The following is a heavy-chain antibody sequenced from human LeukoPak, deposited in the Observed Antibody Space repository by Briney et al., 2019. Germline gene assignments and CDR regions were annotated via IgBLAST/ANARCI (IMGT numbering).Heavy chain of an antibody. CDR3: ARVVPNSGTIDY. J-gene: IGHJ4*02. Sequence: PSETLSLTCTVSGYSISSGACWGWIRQPPGEGLDWIGSIYHSGSTFYNPSLKSRVTISVDTSKNQFSLKLRSVTAADSALYYCARVVPNSGTIDYWGQGTLVTVSS. V-gene: IGHV4-38-2*02. CDR2: IYHSGST. D-gene: IGHD3-10*01. CDR1: GYSISSGAC.